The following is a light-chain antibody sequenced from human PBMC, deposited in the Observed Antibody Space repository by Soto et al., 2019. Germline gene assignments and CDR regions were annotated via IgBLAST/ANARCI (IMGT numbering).Light chain of an antibody. CDR1: SSDLGTYRY. V-gene: IGLV2-14*01. Sequence: QSVLTQPASISGSPGQSITISCTGTSSDLGTYRYVSWYQQLPRKAPKLIIYEVSNRPSGVSNRFSGSKSGNTASLTISGLQTEDEADYYCTSYTSSTVLFGGGTKLTVL. J-gene: IGLJ2*01. CDR3: TSYTSSTVL. CDR2: EVS.